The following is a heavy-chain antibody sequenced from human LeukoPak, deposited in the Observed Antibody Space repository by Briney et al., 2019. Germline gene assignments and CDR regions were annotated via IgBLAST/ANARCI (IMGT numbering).Heavy chain of an antibody. CDR2: ITPIFGTA. J-gene: IGHJ6*02. CDR3: ARGGITIFGVVIIRDYYGMDV. V-gene: IGHV1-69*13. Sequence: ASVKVSCKASGGTFSSYDISWVRQAPGQGLEWMGGITPIFGTAKYAQKFQGRVTITAVESMSTAYMELSSLRSEDTAVYYCARGGITIFGVVIIRDYYGMDVWGQGTTVTVSS. CDR1: GGTFSSYD. D-gene: IGHD3-3*01.